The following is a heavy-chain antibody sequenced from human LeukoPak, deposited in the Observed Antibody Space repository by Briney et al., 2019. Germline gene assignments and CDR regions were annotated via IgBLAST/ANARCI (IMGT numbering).Heavy chain of an antibody. Sequence: PGGSLRLSCAASGFTSSDYYMSWIRQAPGKGLEWVSYISSSGSTIYYADSVKGRFTISRDNAKNSLYLQMNSLRAEDTAVYYCARDRGRTAGPTGYSSSWYGYYFDYWGQGTLVTVSS. CDR1: GFTSSDYY. CDR3: ARDRGRTAGPTGYSSSWYGYYFDY. V-gene: IGHV3-11*01. CDR2: ISSSGSTI. J-gene: IGHJ4*02. D-gene: IGHD6-13*01.